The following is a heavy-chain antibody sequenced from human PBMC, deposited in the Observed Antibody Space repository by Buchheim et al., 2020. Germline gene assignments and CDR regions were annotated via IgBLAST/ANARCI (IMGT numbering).Heavy chain of an antibody. CDR1: GFTFRNYW. V-gene: IGHV3-7*03. CDR3: AKHSIP. CDR2: INEDGTEK. Sequence: EVYLAESGGGLVQPGGSLRLSCAASGFTFRNYWMNWVRQAPGKGLEWVANINEDGTEKYYVDSVKGRFTISRDNAMSSVYLQMSSLRVEDTAVYYCAKHSIPWGQGT. J-gene: IGHJ5*02. D-gene: IGHD2/OR15-2a*01.